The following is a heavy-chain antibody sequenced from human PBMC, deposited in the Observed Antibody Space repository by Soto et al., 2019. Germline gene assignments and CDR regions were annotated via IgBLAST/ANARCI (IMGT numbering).Heavy chain of an antibody. CDR2: IWYDGSNK. V-gene: IGHV3-33*01. J-gene: IGHJ6*02. D-gene: IGHD4-17*01. CDR1: GFTFSSYG. Sequence: QVQLVESGGGVVQPGRSLRLSCAASGFTFSSYGMHWVRQAPGKGLEWVAVIWYDGSNKYYADSVKGRFTISRDNSKNTLYLKMNSLRAEDRAVYYGARDPGGPTVPYYYYGMAVWGQGTTVTVSS. CDR3: ARDPGGPTVPYYYYGMAV.